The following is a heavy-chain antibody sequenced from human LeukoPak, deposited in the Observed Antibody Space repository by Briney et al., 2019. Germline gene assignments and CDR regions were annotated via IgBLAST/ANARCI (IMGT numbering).Heavy chain of an antibody. CDR2: ISAYNGNT. Sequence: GASVTVSCKASGYTFTSYGISWVRQAPGQGLEWMGWISAYNGNTNYAQKLQGRVTMTTDTSTSTAYMELRSLRSDDTAVYYCARDAPRGYCSSTSCYTYSMNYYYYYYMDVWGKGTTVTVSS. CDR3: ARDAPRGYCSSTSCYTYSMNYYYYYYMDV. V-gene: IGHV1-18*01. CDR1: GYTFTSYG. J-gene: IGHJ6*03. D-gene: IGHD2-2*02.